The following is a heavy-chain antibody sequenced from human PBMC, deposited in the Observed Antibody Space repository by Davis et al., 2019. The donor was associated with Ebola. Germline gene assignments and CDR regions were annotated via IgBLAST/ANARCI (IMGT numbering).Heavy chain of an antibody. Sequence: MPSETLSLTCTVSGGSISSYYWTWIRQPPGKGLEWIAYMSYRGGVNYNPSLKSRVTISVDTSKNQFSLKLSSVTAADTAVYYCAREDLAVAGSYFDYWGQGTLVTVSS. CDR3: AREDLAVAGSYFDY. J-gene: IGHJ4*02. D-gene: IGHD6-19*01. CDR1: GGSISSYY. CDR2: MSYRGGV. V-gene: IGHV4-59*01.